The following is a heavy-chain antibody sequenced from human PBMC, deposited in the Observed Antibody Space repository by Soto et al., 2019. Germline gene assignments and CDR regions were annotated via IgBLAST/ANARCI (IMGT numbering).Heavy chain of an antibody. CDR1: GFTFSDYY. CDR2: ISSSGSTI. D-gene: IGHD3-3*01. CDR3: ARGQKGFLELSPLYYYGMDV. V-gene: IGHV3-11*01. J-gene: IGHJ6*02. Sequence: GGYLRLSCAASGFTFSDYYMSWIRQAPGKGLEWVSYISSSGSTIYYADSVKGRFTISRDNAKNSLYLQMNSLRAEDTAVYYCARGQKGFLELSPLYYYGMDVWGQGTTVTVSS.